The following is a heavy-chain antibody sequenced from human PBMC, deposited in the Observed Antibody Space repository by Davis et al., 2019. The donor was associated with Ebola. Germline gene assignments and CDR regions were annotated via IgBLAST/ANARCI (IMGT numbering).Heavy chain of an antibody. CDR2: ITPFNGNT. CDR3: ARGRTVTGTRGLSWFDP. V-gene: IGHV1-45*02. Sequence: SVKVSCKASGYTFTYRYLHWVRQAPGQALEWMGWITPFNGNTNYAQKFQDRVTITRDRSMSTAYMELSSLRSEDTAAYYCARGRTVTGTRGLSWFDPWGQGALVTVSS. J-gene: IGHJ5*02. D-gene: IGHD6-19*01. CDR1: GYTFTYRY.